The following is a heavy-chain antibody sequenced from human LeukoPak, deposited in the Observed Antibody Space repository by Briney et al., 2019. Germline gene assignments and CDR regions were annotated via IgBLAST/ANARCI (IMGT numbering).Heavy chain of an antibody. D-gene: IGHD3-16*02. V-gene: IGHV1-2*02. CDR3: ARDVPIYRWSLDY. CDR2: INPNSGDT. Sequence: ASVKVSCKASGYMFTGYHIHWVRQAPGQGLEWMGWINPNSGDTKYAQKFQGRLTITRDTSISTASMELDGLTSDDTAMYYCARDVPIYRWSLDYWGQGTLVTVSS. J-gene: IGHJ4*02. CDR1: GYMFTGYH.